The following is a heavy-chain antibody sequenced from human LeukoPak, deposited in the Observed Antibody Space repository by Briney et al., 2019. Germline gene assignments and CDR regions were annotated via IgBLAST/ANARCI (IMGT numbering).Heavy chain of an antibody. J-gene: IGHJ6*03. D-gene: IGHD6-13*01. CDR1: GFTFSSYW. V-gene: IGHV3-7*01. CDR3: ARGLSSSWFQSPYYYYYMDV. Sequence: GGSLRLSCAASGFTFSSYWMSWVRQAPGEGLEWVANIKQDGSEKYYVDSVKGRFTISRDNAKNSLYLQMNSLRAEDTAVYYCARGLSSSWFQSPYYYYYMDVWGKGTTVTISS. CDR2: IKQDGSEK.